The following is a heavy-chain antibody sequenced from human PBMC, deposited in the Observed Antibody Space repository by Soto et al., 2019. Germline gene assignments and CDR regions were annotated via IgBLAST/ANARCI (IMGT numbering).Heavy chain of an antibody. J-gene: IGHJ4*02. D-gene: IGHD6-13*01. CDR3: ARVPIISWSSWNLYDFDY. Sequence: GASVKVSCKASGYTFTSYGISWVRQAPGQGLERMGWISAYNGNTNYAQKLQGRVTMTTDTSTSTAYMELRSLRSDDTAVYYCARVPIISWSSWNLYDFDYWGQGTLVTVSS. V-gene: IGHV1-18*01. CDR2: ISAYNGNT. CDR1: GYTFTSYG.